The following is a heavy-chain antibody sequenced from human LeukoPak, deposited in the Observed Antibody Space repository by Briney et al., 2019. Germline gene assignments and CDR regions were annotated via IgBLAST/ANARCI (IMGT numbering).Heavy chain of an antibody. CDR3: AIWETDQGGEFDS. Sequence: GGSLRLSCAASGFTVSSNYMSWVRQAPGKGLEWVSVIYSGGSTYYADSVKGRFTISRDNARNSLYLQMNGLRVEDTAVYFCAIWETDQGGEFDSWGQGTLVTVSS. CDR2: IYSGGST. CDR1: GFTVSSNY. J-gene: IGHJ4*02. V-gene: IGHV3-66*01. D-gene: IGHD3-16*01.